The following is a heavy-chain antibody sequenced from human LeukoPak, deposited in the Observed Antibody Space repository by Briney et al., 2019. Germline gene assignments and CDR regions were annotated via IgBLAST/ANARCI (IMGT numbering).Heavy chain of an antibody. D-gene: IGHD6-19*01. CDR1: GGSFSVYY. CDR2: INHSGST. CDR3: ARGRVAGSPSPSYYYYMDV. Sequence: SETLSLTCAVYGGSFSVYYWSWIRQPPGKGLEWIGQINHSGSTNYNPSLKSRITISVDTSKNQFSLKLGSVTAADTAVYYCARGRVAGSPSPSYYYYMDVWGKGTTVTVSS. V-gene: IGHV4-34*01. J-gene: IGHJ6*03.